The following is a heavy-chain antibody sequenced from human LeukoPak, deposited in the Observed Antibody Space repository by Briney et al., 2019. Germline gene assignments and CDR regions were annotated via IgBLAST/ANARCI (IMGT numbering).Heavy chain of an antibody. CDR1: GGSISSGGYY. CDR3: ARANRDHIVGATYAFDI. Sequence: SETLSLTCTVSGGSISSGGYYWSWIRQPPGKGLEWIGYIYHSGSTYYNPSLKSRVTISVDTSKNQFSLKLSSVTAADTAVYYCARANRDHIVGATYAFDIWGQGTMVTVSS. D-gene: IGHD1-26*01. V-gene: IGHV4-30-2*01. J-gene: IGHJ3*02. CDR2: IYHSGST.